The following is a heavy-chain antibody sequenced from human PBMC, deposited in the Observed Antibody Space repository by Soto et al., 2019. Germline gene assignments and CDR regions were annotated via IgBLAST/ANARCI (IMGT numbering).Heavy chain of an antibody. CDR3: ARAWEARSGMDV. CDR1: GGSFTGYH. Sequence: QVQLRQWGAGLLKPSETLSLSCAVFGGSFTGYHWSWIRQPPGEGLEWSGEINHSETTNYNSSLKSRVTISVDTSKNQFFLKLTSVTAADTAVYYCARAWEARSGMDVWGPGTTVTVSS. J-gene: IGHJ6*02. CDR2: INHSETT. V-gene: IGHV4-34*01. D-gene: IGHD1-26*01.